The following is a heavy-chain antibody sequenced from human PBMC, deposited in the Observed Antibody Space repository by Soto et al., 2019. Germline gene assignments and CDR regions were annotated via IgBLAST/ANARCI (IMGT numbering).Heavy chain of an antibody. CDR3: ARVRDWFDP. V-gene: IGHV4-34*01. D-gene: IGHD3-3*01. Sequence: SQTRSLTCAVYGVSCSGHYCNWIRQPPGKGLEWIGEIDHSGYTNYNPSLKSRVTISVDTSKNQFSLRLTSVTAADTAVYYCARVRDWFDPWGQGTLVTVSS. CDR2: IDHSGYT. CDR1: GVSCSGHY. J-gene: IGHJ5*02.